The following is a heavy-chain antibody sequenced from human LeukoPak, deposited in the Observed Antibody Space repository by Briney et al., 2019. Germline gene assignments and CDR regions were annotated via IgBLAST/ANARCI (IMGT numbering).Heavy chain of an antibody. Sequence: GGSLRLSCAASGFNFNDAAMTWVRQAPGKGLEWVSLIASSGRNTYYTDSVRGRFTISRDNSKKTLSLQMNSLRVEDTAIYYCAKDIQLSAWGLGTMVTVSS. CDR1: GFNFNDAA. D-gene: IGHD5-24*01. CDR2: IASSGRNT. CDR3: AKDIQLSA. V-gene: IGHV3-23*01. J-gene: IGHJ3*01.